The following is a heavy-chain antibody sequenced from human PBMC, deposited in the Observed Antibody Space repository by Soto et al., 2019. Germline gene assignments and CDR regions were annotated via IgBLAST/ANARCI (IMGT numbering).Heavy chain of an antibody. CDR3: ESAIGPTLFDD. CDR1: GFTFSSYY. Sequence: QAXGSLRLSCSASGFTFSSYYMHWARQGPGKGLEWVSAIGTAGDTNYAGSVKGRFTISRENAKNSLYLQMNSLRAGDTAIYFCESAIGPTLFDDWGQGTLVTVSS. D-gene: IGHD3-22*01. V-gene: IGHV3-13*04. CDR2: IGTAGDT. J-gene: IGHJ4*02.